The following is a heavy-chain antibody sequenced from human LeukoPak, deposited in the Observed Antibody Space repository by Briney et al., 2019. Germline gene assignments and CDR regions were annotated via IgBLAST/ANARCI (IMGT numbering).Heavy chain of an antibody. CDR1: GFTFSSYG. Sequence: GGSLRLSCAASGFTFSSYGMHWVRQAPGKGLEWVSGISWNSGSIGYADSVKGRFTISRDNAKNSLYLQMNSLRAEDTALYYCAKDPNKYSSGFDYWGQGTLVTVSS. J-gene: IGHJ4*02. CDR3: AKDPNKYSSGFDY. V-gene: IGHV3-9*01. D-gene: IGHD6-19*01. CDR2: ISWNSGSI.